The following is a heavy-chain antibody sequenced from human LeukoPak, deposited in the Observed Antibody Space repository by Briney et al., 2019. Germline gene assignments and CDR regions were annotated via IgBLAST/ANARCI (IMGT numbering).Heavy chain of an antibody. D-gene: IGHD6-13*01. J-gene: IGHJ5*02. CDR3: ARAGLRGIAAPPNWFDP. Sequence: GGSLRLSCAASGFTFSSYAMHWVRQAPGKGLEYVSAISNNGGSTYYANSVKGRFTISRDNSKNTLYLQMGSLRAEDMAVYYCARAGLRGIAAPPNWFDPWGQGTLVTVSS. CDR1: GFTFSSYA. CDR2: ISNNGGST. V-gene: IGHV3-64*01.